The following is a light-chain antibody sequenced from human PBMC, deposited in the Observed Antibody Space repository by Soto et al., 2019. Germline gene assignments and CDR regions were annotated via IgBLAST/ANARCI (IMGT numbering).Light chain of an antibody. CDR2: GAS. V-gene: IGKV3-20*01. CDR3: QQFGVSPT. Sequence: EIVFTQSPGTLSLSPGERATLSCRASQTITPTFLAWYQQKPGQAPRLLIYGASSRATDIPDRFSGSGSGTDFTLTISKLEPEDFVVYYCQQFGVSPTFGGGTKVDIK. J-gene: IGKJ4*01. CDR1: QTITPTF.